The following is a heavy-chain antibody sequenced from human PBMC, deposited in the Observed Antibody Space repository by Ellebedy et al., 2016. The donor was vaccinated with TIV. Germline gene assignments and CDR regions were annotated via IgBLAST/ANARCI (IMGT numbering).Heavy chain of an antibody. V-gene: IGHV3-66*01. CDR2: IYSGGST. D-gene: IGHD6-25*01. Sequence: GGSLRLSCTASGFTFGDYATSWVRQAPGKGLEWVSVIYSGGSTYYADSVKGRFTISRDNAKNSLYLQMNSLRAEDTAVYYCARDLQAALRPYGMDVWGQGTTVTVSS. J-gene: IGHJ6*02. CDR1: GFTFGDYA. CDR3: ARDLQAALRPYGMDV.